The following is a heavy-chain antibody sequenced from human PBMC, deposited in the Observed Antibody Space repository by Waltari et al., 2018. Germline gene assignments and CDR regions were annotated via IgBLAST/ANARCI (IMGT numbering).Heavy chain of an antibody. CDR2: ISSSSSTI. CDR1: GFTFSSYS. D-gene: IGHD1-26*01. J-gene: IGHJ4*02. CDR3: AEGVLPFGY. V-gene: IGHV3-48*01. Sequence: EVQLVESGGGLVQPGGSLRLSCAASGFTFSSYSMNWVRQAPGKGLEWVSYISSSSSTIYYADSVKGRFTISRNNAKNSLYLQMNSLRAEDTAVYYCAEGVLPFGYWGQGTLVTVSS.